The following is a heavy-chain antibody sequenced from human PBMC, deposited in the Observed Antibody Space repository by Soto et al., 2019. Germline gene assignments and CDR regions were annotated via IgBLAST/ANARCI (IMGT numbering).Heavy chain of an antibody. J-gene: IGHJ6*02. CDR2: IMPVFRAP. CDR3: AIWLKGPAIGNYYYGLDV. V-gene: IGHV1-69*12. Sequence: QVQLVQSGAEVKKPGSSVKVSCKASGGAFSDYAFSWVRQAPGQGLEWLGGIMPVFRAPDYAQKFQGRVTITADEFTRPAYMEMTSLRAEGTAGYYCAIWLKGPAIGNYYYGLDVWGQGTTVTVS. D-gene: IGHD2-2*01. CDR1: GGAFSDYA.